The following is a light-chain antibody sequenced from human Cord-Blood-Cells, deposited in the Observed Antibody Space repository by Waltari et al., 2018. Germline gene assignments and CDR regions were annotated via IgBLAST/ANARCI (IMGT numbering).Light chain of an antibody. CDR1: SRDVGGYNY. CDR2: DVS. J-gene: IGLJ1*01. CDR3: SSYTSSSTLV. V-gene: IGLV2-14*01. Sequence: QSALTQPASVSGSPGPSITISCTGTSRDVGGYNYVPWYQQPPGKVPKLMIYDVSNRPSGVSNRFSGSKSGNTASLTISGLQAEDEADYYCSSYTSSSTLVFGTGTKVTVL.